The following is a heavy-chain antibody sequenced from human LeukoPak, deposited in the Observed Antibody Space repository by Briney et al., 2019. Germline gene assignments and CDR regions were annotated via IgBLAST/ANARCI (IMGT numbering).Heavy chain of an antibody. J-gene: IGHJ6*03. CDR2: IYYRGST. CDR3: ARGYCSGGSCYSYYYYNYMDV. D-gene: IGHD2-15*01. Sequence: SSETLSLTCTVSDDSITMYYWIWIRQPPGKGLEWIGSIYYRGSTYYNPSLKSRVTISVDTSKNQFSLKLSSVTAADTAVYYCARGYCSGGSCYSYYYYNYMDVWGKGTTVTVSS. CDR1: DDSITMYY. V-gene: IGHV4-59*12.